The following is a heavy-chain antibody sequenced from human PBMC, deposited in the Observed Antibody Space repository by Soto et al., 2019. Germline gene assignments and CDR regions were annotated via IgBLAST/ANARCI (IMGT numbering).Heavy chain of an antibody. V-gene: IGHV1-69*02. CDR2: IIPMLGMS. J-gene: IGHJ4*02. CDR1: GDTFNFYT. D-gene: IGHD3-10*01. CDR3: ATNYGSGSTHFDY. Sequence: QVQLVQSGAEVKKPGSPVRVSCTASGDTFNFYTISWVRQVPGQGPEWMGNIIPMLGMSNYAQKFQGRVTIMADKSTSTVYMNLSGLTSEDTAVYYWATNYGSGSTHFDYWGQGTLVTVSS.